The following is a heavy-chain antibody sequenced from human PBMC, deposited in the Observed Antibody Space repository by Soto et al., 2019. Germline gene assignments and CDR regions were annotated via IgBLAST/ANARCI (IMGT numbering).Heavy chain of an antibody. Sequence: QVQLVQSGADVKKPGASVKVSCKASGYTFTSYGISWVRQAPGQGLEWMGWISAYNGNTNYAQKLQGRVTMTTDTSTSTAYMELRSLRSDDTAVYYCARLDDYYDSSGYYYFDYWGQGTLVTVSS. CDR3: ARLDDYYDSSGYYYFDY. V-gene: IGHV1-18*01. D-gene: IGHD3-22*01. J-gene: IGHJ4*02. CDR2: ISAYNGNT. CDR1: GYTFTSYG.